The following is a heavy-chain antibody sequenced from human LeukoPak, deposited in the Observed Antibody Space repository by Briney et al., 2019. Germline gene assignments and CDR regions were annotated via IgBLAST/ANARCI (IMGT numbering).Heavy chain of an antibody. Sequence: PGGSLRLSCAASGFTFSSYGMHWVRQAPGKGLEWVAVIWYDGSNKYYADSVKGRFTISRDNSKNTLYLQMNSLRAEDTAVYYCAKVYSSGWYGAQPFDYWGQGTLVTVSS. V-gene: IGHV3-30*02. CDR1: GFTFSSYG. CDR2: IWYDGSNK. D-gene: IGHD6-19*01. CDR3: AKVYSSGWYGAQPFDY. J-gene: IGHJ4*02.